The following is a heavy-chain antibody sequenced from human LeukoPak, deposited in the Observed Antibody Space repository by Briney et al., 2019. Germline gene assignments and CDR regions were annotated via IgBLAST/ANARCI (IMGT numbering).Heavy chain of an antibody. CDR2: IDRDGSRI. Sequence: PGGSLRLSCAVSGFTFSSYWMHWVRQAPGKGLVWVSRIDRDGSRINYADSVKGRFTISRDNGKNTLFLQMNRLRAEDAAVYYCVRGNDYGGPHYWGQGTLVTVSS. CDR1: GFTFSSYW. J-gene: IGHJ4*02. V-gene: IGHV3-74*01. D-gene: IGHD4-23*01. CDR3: VRGNDYGGPHY.